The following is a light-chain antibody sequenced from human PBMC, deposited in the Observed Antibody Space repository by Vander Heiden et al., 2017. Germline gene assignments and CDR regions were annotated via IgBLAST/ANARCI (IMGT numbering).Light chain of an antibody. CDR2: AAA. V-gene: IGKV1-39*01. J-gene: IGKJ4*01. CDR3: QRSYSTPRYFT. Sequence: DIQMNQSPPSLSASVGDRVTITSRESQSSSSYLYWYQQKPGKGPELLIYAAASLQRGGPARFSGSGSGTDFTFTISSLQPEDYATYYCQRSYSTPRYFTFGGGTKVEIK. CDR1: QSSSSY.